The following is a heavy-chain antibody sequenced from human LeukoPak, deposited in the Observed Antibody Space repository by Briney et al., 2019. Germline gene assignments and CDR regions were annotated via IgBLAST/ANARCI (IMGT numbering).Heavy chain of an antibody. D-gene: IGHD2-15*01. CDR2: IYYSGST. V-gene: IGHV4-59*01. CDR1: GGPISSYY. Sequence: SETLSLTCTVSGGPISSYYWSWIRQPPGKGLEWIGYIYYSGSTNYNPSLKSRVTISVDTSKNQFSLKLSSVTAADTAVYYCAREGRYCSGGSCYYWFDPWGQGTLVTVSS. CDR3: AREGRYCSGGSCYYWFDP. J-gene: IGHJ5*02.